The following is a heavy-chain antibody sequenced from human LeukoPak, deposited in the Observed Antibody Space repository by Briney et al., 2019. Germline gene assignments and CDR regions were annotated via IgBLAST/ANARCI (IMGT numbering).Heavy chain of an antibody. V-gene: IGHV5-51*01. J-gene: IGHJ4*02. Sequence: GDPLKISCKTSGYYFTDYWIGWVRQKPGKGLEWMEIIRADTEITYSPSFQGQVTFSAARSKATAYLRWSSLKASDTAMYYCARRGGTTFYDYWGQGTLVTVS. CDR2: IRADTEI. CDR3: ARRGGTTFYDY. CDR1: GYYFTDYW. D-gene: IGHD1/OR15-1a*01.